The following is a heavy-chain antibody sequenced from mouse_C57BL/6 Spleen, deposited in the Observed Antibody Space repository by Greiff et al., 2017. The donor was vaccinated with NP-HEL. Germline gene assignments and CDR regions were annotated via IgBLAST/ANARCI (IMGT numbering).Heavy chain of an antibody. CDR2: INPNNGGT. V-gene: IGHV1-26*01. CDR1: GYTFTDYY. CDR3: ASRYYGNHRYAMDY. Sequence: VQLQQSGPELVKPGASVKISCKASGYTFTDYYMNWVKQSHGKSLEWIGDINPNNGGTSYNQKFKGKATLTVDKSSSTAYMELRSLTSEDSAVYYCASRYYGNHRYAMDYWGQGTSVTVSS. D-gene: IGHD2-1*01. J-gene: IGHJ4*01.